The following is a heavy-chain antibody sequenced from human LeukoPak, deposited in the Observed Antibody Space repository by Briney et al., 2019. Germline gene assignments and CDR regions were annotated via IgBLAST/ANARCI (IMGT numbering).Heavy chain of an antibody. CDR2: MNPNSGNT. CDR1: GYTFTSYD. J-gene: IGHJ3*02. Sequence: ASVKVSCKASGYTFTSYDINWVRQATGQGLEWMGWMNPNSGNTGYAQKFQGRGTITRNTSISTAYLELSSLRSEDTAVYYCARDYDILTGYAPKAFDIWGQGTMVTVSS. V-gene: IGHV1-8*03. D-gene: IGHD3-9*01. CDR3: ARDYDILTGYAPKAFDI.